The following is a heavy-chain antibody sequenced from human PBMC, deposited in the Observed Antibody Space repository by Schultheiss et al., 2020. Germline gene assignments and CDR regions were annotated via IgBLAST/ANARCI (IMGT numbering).Heavy chain of an antibody. D-gene: IGHD3-22*01. V-gene: IGHV3-23*01. CDR1: GFTFSSNY. J-gene: IGHJ6*02. CDR3: AREILYYDSSGYIYYYGMDV. CDR2: ISGSGFTT. Sequence: GGSLRLSCAASGFTFSSNYMSWVRQAPGKGLEWVSGISGSGFTTYYAGSVKGRFTISRDNAKNSLYLQMNSLRSEDTAVYYCAREILYYDSSGYIYYYGMDVWGQGTTVTVSS.